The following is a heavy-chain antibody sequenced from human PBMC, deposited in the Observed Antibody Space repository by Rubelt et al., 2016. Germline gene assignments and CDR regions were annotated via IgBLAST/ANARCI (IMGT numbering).Heavy chain of an antibody. Sequence: VQLVESGGGLVQPGGSLRLSCAASGFTFSNAWMNWVRQAPGKGLVWVSRLDTDGSSTQYADSAKGRFTISRDIAKNTVDLQMNRLRVEDTAMYYCARSWGSSFSDYGGQGTLVTVSS. V-gene: IGHV3-74*02. CDR2: LDTDGSST. J-gene: IGHJ4*02. D-gene: IGHD6-19*01. CDR1: GFTFSNAW. CDR3: ARSWGSSFSDY.